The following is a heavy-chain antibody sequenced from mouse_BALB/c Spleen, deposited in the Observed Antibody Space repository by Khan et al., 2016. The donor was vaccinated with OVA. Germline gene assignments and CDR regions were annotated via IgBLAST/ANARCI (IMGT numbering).Heavy chain of an antibody. Sequence: EVQLQESGPGLVKPSQSLSLTCSVTGYSITSGYYWNWIRQFPGNKLEWMGYISYDGSDNCNPSLKNRFSITRDTSKNQFCLKLKSVTTEDTATYYCSRGARATYYFDYWGQGTSLTVSS. CDR1: GYSITSGYY. V-gene: IGHV3-6*02. D-gene: IGHD3-1*01. CDR3: SRGARATYYFDY. J-gene: IGHJ2*03. CDR2: ISYDGSD.